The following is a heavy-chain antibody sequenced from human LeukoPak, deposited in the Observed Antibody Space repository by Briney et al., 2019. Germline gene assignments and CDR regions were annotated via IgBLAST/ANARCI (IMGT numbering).Heavy chain of an antibody. V-gene: IGHV5-51*01. D-gene: IGHD3-10*01. CDR1: GYSFTSYW. CDR3: ARPIYYGSGSYYPGFDY. Sequence: GESLKISCKGSGYSFTSYWIGWVRQMPGKGLEWMGIIYPGDSDTRYSPSFQGQVTISADKSISTAYLQWSSLKASDTAMYYCARPIYYGSGSYYPGFDYWGQGTPVTVSS. CDR2: IYPGDSDT. J-gene: IGHJ4*02.